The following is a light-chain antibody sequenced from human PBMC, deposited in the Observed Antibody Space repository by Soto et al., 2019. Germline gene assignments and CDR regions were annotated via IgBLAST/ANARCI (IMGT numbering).Light chain of an antibody. CDR3: QQYGSSRT. Sequence: EIVVTQSPVTLSVSPGETATLSCRASQSVSSSYLAWYQQKPGQAPRLLIYGASSRATGIPDRFSGSGSGTDFTLTISRLEPEDFAVYYCQQYGSSRTFGQGTKGDIK. V-gene: IGKV3-20*01. CDR2: GAS. J-gene: IGKJ1*01. CDR1: QSVSSSY.